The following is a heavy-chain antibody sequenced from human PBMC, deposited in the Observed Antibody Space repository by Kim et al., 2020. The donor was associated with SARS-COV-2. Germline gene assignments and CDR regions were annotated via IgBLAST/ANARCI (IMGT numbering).Heavy chain of an antibody. D-gene: IGHD3-10*01. Sequence: IYNADSLRGRYTLSRDNPKNSLYLQMNSLGAEDTAVYYCARMGIIKSDYWGQGTLVTVSS. CDR3: ARMGIIKSDY. CDR2: I. V-gene: IGHV3-21*01. J-gene: IGHJ4*02.